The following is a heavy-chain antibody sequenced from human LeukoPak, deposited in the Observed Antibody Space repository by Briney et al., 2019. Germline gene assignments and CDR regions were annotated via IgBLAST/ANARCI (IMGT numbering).Heavy chain of an antibody. CDR2: LREDGSEK. D-gene: IGHD3-10*01. CDR3: ARGPTYGQAFDF. CDR1: GFTFDDYG. Sequence: GGSLRLSCAASGFTFDDYGLTWVRQAPGKGLEWVASLREDGSEKTYVDSVKGRFTISRDNAKNSLFLQMDSLRDDDTAVYYCARGPTYGQAFDFWGQGTLVTVSS. J-gene: IGHJ4*02. V-gene: IGHV3-7*01.